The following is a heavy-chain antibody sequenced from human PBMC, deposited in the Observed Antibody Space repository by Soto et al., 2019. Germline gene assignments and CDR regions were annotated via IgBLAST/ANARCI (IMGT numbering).Heavy chain of an antibody. D-gene: IGHD3-10*01. V-gene: IGHV4-31*03. CDR1: GGSFSSGGYY. J-gene: IGHJ5*02. CDR2: IYYSWYT. Sequence: QVQLQESGPGLVKPSQTLSLTCTVSGGSFSSGGYYWNWIRQHPGKGLEWIGYIYYSWYTYYNPSLKSRITISLDTSKNQFSLNLSSVTAADTAIYYCARSVTPWGQGTLVTVSS. CDR3: ARSVTP.